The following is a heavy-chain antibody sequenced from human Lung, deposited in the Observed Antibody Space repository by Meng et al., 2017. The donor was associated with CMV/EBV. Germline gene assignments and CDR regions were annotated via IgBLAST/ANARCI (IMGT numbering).Heavy chain of an antibody. Sequence: LXCTVSGGSISSSSYYWGWIRQPPGKGLEWIGSIYYSGSTYYNPSLKSRVTISVDTSKNQFSLKLSSVTAADTAVYYCARDLPRVWVGPSNWFDPWXQGNXVTVAS. CDR3: ARDLPRVWVGPSNWFDP. V-gene: IGHV4-39*07. D-gene: IGHD3-10*01. J-gene: IGHJ5*02. CDR2: IYYSGST. CDR1: GGSISSSSYY.